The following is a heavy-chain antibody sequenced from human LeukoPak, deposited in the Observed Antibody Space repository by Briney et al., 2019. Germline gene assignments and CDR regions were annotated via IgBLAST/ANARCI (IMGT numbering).Heavy chain of an antibody. V-gene: IGHV3-48*02. J-gene: IGHJ4*02. CDR2: ISSSSSTI. D-gene: IGHD3-22*01. CDR3: ARAVEHSALYDSSATYFDY. CDR1: GFTFSSYS. Sequence: GGSLRLSCAASGFTFSSYSMNWVRQAPGKGLEWGSYISSSSSTIYYADSVKGRFTISRDNAKNSLYLQMNSLRDEDTAVYYCARAVEHSALYDSSATYFDYWGQGTLVTVSS.